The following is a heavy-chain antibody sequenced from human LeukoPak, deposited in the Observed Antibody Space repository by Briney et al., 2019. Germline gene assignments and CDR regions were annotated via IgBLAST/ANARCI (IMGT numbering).Heavy chain of an antibody. CDR3: ARVWLSSGSYWYFDF. Sequence: SETLSLTCTVSGGSISSNYWSWIRQTAGKGREYVGRIYSSGNTNYNPSLKSRVTMSVDTSKNQFSLLLHSVTAADTAVYYCARVWLSSGSYWYFDFWGRGTLVIVSS. CDR1: GGSISSNY. CDR2: IYSSGNT. D-gene: IGHD3-22*01. V-gene: IGHV4-4*07. J-gene: IGHJ2*01.